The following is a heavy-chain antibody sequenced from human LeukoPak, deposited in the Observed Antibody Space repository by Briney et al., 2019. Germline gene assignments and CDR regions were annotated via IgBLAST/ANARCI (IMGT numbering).Heavy chain of an antibody. Sequence: SETLSLTCTVSGGSISSSGYWWSWIRQAPGAGLEWIGYIYYSGTTFYNPSLKSRPTMSLDTSKNQFSLKLSSVTAADTAVYYCARVSRDYDILTGYSYYFDYWGQGTLVTVSS. CDR3: ARVSRDYDILTGYSYYFDY. CDR1: GGSISSSGYW. D-gene: IGHD3-9*01. J-gene: IGHJ4*02. V-gene: IGHV4-30-4*08. CDR2: IYYSGTT.